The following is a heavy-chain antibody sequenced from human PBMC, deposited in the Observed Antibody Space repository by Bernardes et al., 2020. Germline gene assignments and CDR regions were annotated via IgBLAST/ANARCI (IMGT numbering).Heavy chain of an antibody. CDR2: IYYTENA. Sequence: SEPLSLTCTVSGGSISSDDYYWTWLLQSPGKGLEWIGYIYYTENAYYHPSLRSRASLSVDTSKNQFSLKLTSVTAADTAVYFCARGKLRLTQAVVVTTMEIDSWGQGTLVTVSP. D-gene: IGHD2-21*02. CDR3: ARGKLRLTQAVVVTTMEIDS. V-gene: IGHV4-30-4*01. J-gene: IGHJ4*02. CDR1: GGSISSDDYY.